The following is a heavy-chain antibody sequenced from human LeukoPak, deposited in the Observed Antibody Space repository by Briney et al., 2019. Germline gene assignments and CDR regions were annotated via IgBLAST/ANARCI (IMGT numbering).Heavy chain of an antibody. V-gene: IGHV1-69*04. CDR1: GGTFSSYA. J-gene: IGHJ5*02. D-gene: IGHD5-24*01. CDR3: ARLVDGYNP. CDR2: IIPILGIA. Sequence: SVKVSRKASGGTFSSYAISWVRQAPGQGLEWMGRIIPILGIANYAQKFQGRVTITADKSTSTAYMELSSLRSEDTAVYYCARLVDGYNPWGQGTLVTVSS.